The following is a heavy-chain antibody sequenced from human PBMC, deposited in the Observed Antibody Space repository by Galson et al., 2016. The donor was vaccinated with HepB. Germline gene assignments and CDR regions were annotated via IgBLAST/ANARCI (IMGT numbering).Heavy chain of an antibody. CDR3: AREGVCSGGRCYSGFDY. V-gene: IGHV1-18*04. D-gene: IGHD2-15*01. J-gene: IGHJ4*02. CDR2: ISPNNGNT. Sequence: SDYSFTSDGISWVRQAPGQGLEWIGWISPNNGNTTYAQKLQDRLTTTTDTSTNTVYMELRSLRSDDTAVYYCAREGVCSGGRCYSGFDYWGQGTLVTVSS. CDR1: DYSFTSDG.